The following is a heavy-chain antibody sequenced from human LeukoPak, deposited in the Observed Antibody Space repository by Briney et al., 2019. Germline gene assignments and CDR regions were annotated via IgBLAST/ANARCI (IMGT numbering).Heavy chain of an antibody. J-gene: IGHJ4*02. D-gene: IGHD1-7*01. Sequence: GGSLRLSCAASGFTLSSYSMHWVRQAPGKGLEFVSAISKNGRNTYYGNSMKGRFTISRDNSKNTLYLQMNSLRAEDTAVYYCAREENYYFDYWGQGTLVTVSS. CDR2: ISKNGRNT. CDR3: AREENYYFDY. V-gene: IGHV3-64*01. CDR1: GFTLSSYS.